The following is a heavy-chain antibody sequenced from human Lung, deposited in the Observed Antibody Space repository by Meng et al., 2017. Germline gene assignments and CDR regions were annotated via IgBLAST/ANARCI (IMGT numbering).Heavy chain of an antibody. V-gene: IGHV4-34*01. Sequence: VQLQQWGDGLLKPSETLSLTCVVSGGSFSDYDWSWIRQPPGKGLEWIGEINHSGSTNYNPSLESRATISVDTSQNNLSLKLSSVTAADSAVYYCARGPTTMAHDFDYWGQGTLVTVSS. CDR2: INHSGST. CDR1: GGSFSDYD. CDR3: ARGPTTMAHDFDY. D-gene: IGHD4-11*01. J-gene: IGHJ4*02.